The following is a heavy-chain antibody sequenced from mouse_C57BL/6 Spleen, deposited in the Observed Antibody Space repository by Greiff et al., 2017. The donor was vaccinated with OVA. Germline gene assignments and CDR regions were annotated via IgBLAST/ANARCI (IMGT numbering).Heavy chain of an antibody. CDR1: GFTFSDAW. CDR2: IRNKANNHAT. J-gene: IGHJ3*01. Sequence: EVHLVESGGGLVQPGGSMKLSCAASGFTFSDAWMDWVRQSPEKGLEWVAEIRNKANNHATYYAESVKGRFTISRDDSKSSVYLQMNSLRAEDTGIYYCTGYYDYDDAWFAYWGQGTLVTVSA. D-gene: IGHD2-4*01. V-gene: IGHV6-6*01. CDR3: TGYYDYDDAWFAY.